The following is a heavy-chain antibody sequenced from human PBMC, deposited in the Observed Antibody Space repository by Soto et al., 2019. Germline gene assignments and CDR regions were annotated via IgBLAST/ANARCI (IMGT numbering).Heavy chain of an antibody. Sequence: PGGSLRLSCAASGFTFSSYGMHWVRQAPGKGLEWVAVISYDGSNKYYADSVKGRFTISRDNSKNTLYLQMNSLRAEDTAVYYCASPNGRRSIAAAPHHWGQGT. D-gene: IGHD6-13*01. J-gene: IGHJ4*02. CDR2: ISYDGSNK. CDR1: GFTFSSYG. CDR3: ASPNGRRSIAAAPHH. V-gene: IGHV3-30*03.